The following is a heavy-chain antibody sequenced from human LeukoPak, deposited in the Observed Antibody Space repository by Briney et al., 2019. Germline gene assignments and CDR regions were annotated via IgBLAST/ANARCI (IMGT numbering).Heavy chain of an antibody. Sequence: SETLSLTCTVSGGSISSYYWSWIRQHPGKGLEWIGYIYYSGSTYYNPSLKSRVTISVDTSKNQFSLKLSSVTAADTAVYYCARDHPYYCSGGSCYSVGRWFDPWGQGTLVTVSS. CDR2: IYYSGST. J-gene: IGHJ5*02. V-gene: IGHV4-30-4*08. CDR1: GGSISSYY. CDR3: ARDHPYYCSGGSCYSVGRWFDP. D-gene: IGHD2-15*01.